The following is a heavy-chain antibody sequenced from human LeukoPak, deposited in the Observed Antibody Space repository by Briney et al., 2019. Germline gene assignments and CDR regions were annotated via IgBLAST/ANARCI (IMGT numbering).Heavy chain of an antibody. D-gene: IGHD2-21*01. Sequence: GGSLRLSCAASGFTFSRSWMGWVRQAPGKGLEWGANIKQDGTSKYYVDSVMCRFTISRDNAENSVYLQMNSLSAGDTAVYYSARHGDSCFDLWGPGTRVTVSS. J-gene: IGHJ5*02. CDR1: GFTFSRSW. V-gene: IGHV3-7*02. CDR2: IKQDGTSK. CDR3: ARHGDSCFDL.